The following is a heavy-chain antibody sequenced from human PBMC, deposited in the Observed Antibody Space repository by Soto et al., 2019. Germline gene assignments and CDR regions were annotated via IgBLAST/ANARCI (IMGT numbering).Heavy chain of an antibody. CDR1: GYTFSHYY. CDR2: INPNSDGT. CDR3: GRRLGGGGDYFYGMDV. D-gene: IGHD3-10*01. V-gene: IGHV1-2*02. J-gene: IGHJ6*02. Sequence: QVQLVQSGAEVKKPGASVKVSCKTSGYTFSHYYIHWMRQVPGQGPEWMGWINPNSDGTKYAKNFQGGITMTSDTSISNAFLELRGLRFNDPAGYYCGRRLGGGGDYFYGMDVWGQGTAVTVSS.